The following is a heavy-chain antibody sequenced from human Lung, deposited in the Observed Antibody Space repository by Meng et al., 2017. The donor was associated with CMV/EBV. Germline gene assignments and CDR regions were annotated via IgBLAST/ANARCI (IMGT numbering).Heavy chain of an antibody. Sequence: SXXVSCKASGGTFSSYAISWVRQAPGQGLEWMGGIIPIFGTANYAQKFQGRVTITTDESTSTAYMELSSLRSEDMAVYYCARGWLGGYDYYYYGMDVWGQG. CDR3: ARGWLGGYDYYYYGMDV. J-gene: IGHJ6*01. D-gene: IGHD5-12*01. CDR2: IIPIFGTA. V-gene: IGHV1-69*05. CDR1: GGTFSSYA.